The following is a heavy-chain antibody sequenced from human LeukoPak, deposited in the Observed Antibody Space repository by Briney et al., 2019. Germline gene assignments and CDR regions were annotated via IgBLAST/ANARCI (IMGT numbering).Heavy chain of an antibody. D-gene: IGHD2-15*01. CDR1: GCTFTGYY. V-gene: IGHV1-2*02. Sequence: ASVKVSCKASGCTFTGYYMHWVRQAPGQGLEWMGWINPNSGGTNYAQKFQGRVTMTEDTSTDTAYMELSSLRSEDTAVYYCATDGHCSGGSCYIDYWGQGTLVTVSS. CDR3: ATDGHCSGGSCYIDY. J-gene: IGHJ4*02. CDR2: INPNSGGT.